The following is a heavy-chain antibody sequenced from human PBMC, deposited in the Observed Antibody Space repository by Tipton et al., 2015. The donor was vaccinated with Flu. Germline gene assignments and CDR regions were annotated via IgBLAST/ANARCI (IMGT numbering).Heavy chain of an antibody. CDR1: GFTFDDYA. Sequence: SLRLSCIVSGFTFDDYAMHWVRQAPGKGLEWVSSISWNSGIIAYANSVQGRFTISRDNSKNSLYLQLNNLRAEDSAFYYCARGVGAAKPWFLDLWGRGTLVTVSS. V-gene: IGHV3-9*01. D-gene: IGHD1-26*01. CDR3: ARGVGAAKPWFLDL. J-gene: IGHJ2*01. CDR2: ISWNSGII.